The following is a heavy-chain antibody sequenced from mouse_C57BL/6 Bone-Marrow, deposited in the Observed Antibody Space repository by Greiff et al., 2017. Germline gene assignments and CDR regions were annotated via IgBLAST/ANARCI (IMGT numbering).Heavy chain of an antibody. Sequence: EVKLMESGPGLAKPSQTLSLTCSVTGYSITSDYWNWIRKFPGNKLEYMGYISYSGSSYYNPSLKSRISITRDTSKTQYYLQLNSVTTEDTATYYCARYYYGNYPPWYFDVWGTGTTVTVSS. V-gene: IGHV3-8*01. CDR1: GYSITSDY. CDR3: ARYYYGNYPPWYFDV. D-gene: IGHD2-1*01. J-gene: IGHJ1*03. CDR2: ISYSGSS.